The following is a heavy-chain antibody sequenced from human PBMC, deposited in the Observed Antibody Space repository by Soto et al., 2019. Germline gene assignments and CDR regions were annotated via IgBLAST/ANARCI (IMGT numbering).Heavy chain of an antibody. CDR2: IYPVDSDT. CDR3: ARLSRDYGSGSYYSYGMDV. D-gene: IGHD3-10*01. Sequence: GASLKISCHGGGYKFSTYWIAWVRQMPGKGLEWMGIIYPVDSDTTYSPSFQGQVTISADKSNSTAYQQWSSVKASDSAIYFCARLSRDYGSGSYYSYGMDVSGQGTTVTVSS. J-gene: IGHJ6*02. V-gene: IGHV5-51*01. CDR1: GYKFSTYW.